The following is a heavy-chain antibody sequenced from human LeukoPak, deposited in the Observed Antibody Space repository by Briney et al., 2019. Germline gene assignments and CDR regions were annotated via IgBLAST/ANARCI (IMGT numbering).Heavy chain of an antibody. V-gene: IGHV3-7*01. CDR1: GFTFSSSW. CDR2: IKQDGSEK. J-gene: IGHJ4*02. Sequence: GGSLRLSCAASGFTFSSSWMSWVRQAPGKGLEWVANIKQDGSEKYYVDSVKGRFTISRDNAKSSLYLQMNSLRAEDTAVYYCARVVPPLYYFDYWGQGTLVTVSS. D-gene: IGHD3-10*01. CDR3: ARVVPPLYYFDY.